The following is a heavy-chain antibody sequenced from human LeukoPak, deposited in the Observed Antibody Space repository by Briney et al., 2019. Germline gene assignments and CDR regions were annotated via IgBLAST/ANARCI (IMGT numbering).Heavy chain of an antibody. CDR2: IIPIFGTA. V-gene: IGHV1-69*13. CDR3: ARDPSPRYCSSTSCHNWFDP. CDR1: GYTFTSYG. J-gene: IGHJ5*02. Sequence: SVKVSCKTSGYTFTSYGVSWVRQAPGQGLEWMGGIIPIFGTANYAQKFQGRVTITADESTSTAYMELSSLRSEDTAVYYCARDPSPRYCSSTSCHNWFDPWGQGTLVTVSS. D-gene: IGHD2-2*01.